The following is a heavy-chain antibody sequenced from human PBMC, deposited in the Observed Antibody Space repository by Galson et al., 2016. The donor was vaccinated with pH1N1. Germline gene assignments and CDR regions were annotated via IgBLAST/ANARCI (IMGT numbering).Heavy chain of an antibody. Sequence: SLRLSCAASGSGFVFSGYSMSWVRQAPGKGLEWVSNISGSGGATYYADSVKGRFTVSRDNSMNTLYLQMSSLRADDTAVYYCAKCGPMDHWYFDLWGRGTLVTVSS. V-gene: IGHV3-23*01. CDR3: AKCGPMDHWYFDL. CDR1: GSGFVFSGYS. CDR2: ISGSGGAT. D-gene: IGHD2-21*01. J-gene: IGHJ2*01.